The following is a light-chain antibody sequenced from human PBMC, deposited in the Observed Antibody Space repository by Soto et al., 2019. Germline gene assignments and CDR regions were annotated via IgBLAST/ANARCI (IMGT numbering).Light chain of an antibody. V-gene: IGKV3-20*01. CDR3: QQYGGSPRT. CDR1: QSVSSSY. Sequence: EIVLTQSPGTLSFSPGERATLSCRASQSVSSSYLAWYQQKPGQAPRLLIYDASNRATGIPVRFSGSGSGTDFTLTINRLEPEDFAVYYCQQYGGSPRTFGQGTKVDIK. CDR2: DAS. J-gene: IGKJ1*01.